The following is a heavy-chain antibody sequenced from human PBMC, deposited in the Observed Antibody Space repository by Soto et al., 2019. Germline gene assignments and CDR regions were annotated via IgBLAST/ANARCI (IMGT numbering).Heavy chain of an antibody. J-gene: IGHJ4*02. D-gene: IGHD4-17*01. CDR2: IIPIFGTA. CDR3: ARLPKGSTVTS. V-gene: IGHV1-69*06. CDR1: EDTFRNYA. Sequence: QVELVQSGAEVKKPGSSVKVSCQASEDTFRNYAISWVRQAPGQGLEWMGGIIPIFGTANYAQKFQGRVTITADTSANTVYLELSSLRSEDTAVYYCARLPKGSTVTSWGQGTLVTVSS.